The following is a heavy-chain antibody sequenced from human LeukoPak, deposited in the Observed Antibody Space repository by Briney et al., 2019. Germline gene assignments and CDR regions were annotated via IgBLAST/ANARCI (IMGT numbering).Heavy chain of an antibody. CDR2: IWYDGSNK. CDR3: AKDIRYYFDY. V-gene: IGHV3-30*02. J-gene: IGHJ4*02. Sequence: GGSLRLSCAASGFTFSSYGMHWVRQAPGKGLEWVTFIWYDGSNKYYADSVKGRFTISRDNSKNTLYLQMNSLRAEDTAVYYCAKDIRYYFDYWGQGTLVTVSS. CDR1: GFTFSSYG.